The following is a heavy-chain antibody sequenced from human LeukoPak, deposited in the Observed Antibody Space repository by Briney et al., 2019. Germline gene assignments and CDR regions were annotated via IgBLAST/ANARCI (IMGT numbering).Heavy chain of an antibody. CDR2: IYYGGST. V-gene: IGHV4-59*01. CDR1: GGSIDSYY. Sequence: SETLSLTCTVSGGSIDSYYWSWIRQPPGKGLEGIGYIYYGGSTNYNPSLKSRVTISVDTSKKQFSLKLTSVTAADTAVYYCARGASSVNRVNAFDIWGQGTMVTVSS. CDR3: ARGASSVNRVNAFDI. D-gene: IGHD5/OR15-5a*01. J-gene: IGHJ3*02.